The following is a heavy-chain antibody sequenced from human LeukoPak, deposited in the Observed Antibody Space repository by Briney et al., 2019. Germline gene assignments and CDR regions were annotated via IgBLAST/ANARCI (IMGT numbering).Heavy chain of an antibody. V-gene: IGHV1-69*01. CDR3: ARAPYYDILTGRRGGYYFDY. J-gene: IGHJ4*02. Sequence: ASVKVSCKASGGTFSSYAISWVRQAPGQGLEWMGGIIPIFGTANYAQKFQGRVTITADESTSTTYMELSSLRSEDTAVYYCARAPYYDILTGRRGGYYFDYWDQGTLVTVSS. CDR2: IIPIFGTA. CDR1: GGTFSSYA. D-gene: IGHD3-9*01.